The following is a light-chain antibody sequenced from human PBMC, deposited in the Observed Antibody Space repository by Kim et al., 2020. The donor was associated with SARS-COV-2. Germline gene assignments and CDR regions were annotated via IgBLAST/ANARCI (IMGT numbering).Light chain of an antibody. CDR3: QAWDSSTAYV. CDR1: KLGDKY. CDR2: QDS. J-gene: IGLJ1*01. Sequence: SPRPTASITCAGDKLGDKYACWYQQKPGQSPVLVIYQDSKRPSGIPERFSGSNSGKTATLTISGTQAMDEADYYCQAWDSSTAYVFGTGTKGTVL. V-gene: IGLV3-1*01.